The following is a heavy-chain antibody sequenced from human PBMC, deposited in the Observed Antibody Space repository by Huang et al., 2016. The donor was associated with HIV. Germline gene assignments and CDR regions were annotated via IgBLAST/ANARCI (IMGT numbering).Heavy chain of an antibody. CDR3: ARARGYYYYGMDV. CDR2: SSAYNGDT. V-gene: IGHV1-18*04. Sequence: QVQLVQSGAEVKKPGASVKVSCKASGYTFTSYGISWVRQAPGQGREWMGWSSAYNGDTNYAQKLQGRVTMTTDTSTSTAYMGLRSLRSDDPAVYYCARARGYYYYGMDVWGQGTTVTVSS. J-gene: IGHJ6*02. CDR1: GYTFTSYG.